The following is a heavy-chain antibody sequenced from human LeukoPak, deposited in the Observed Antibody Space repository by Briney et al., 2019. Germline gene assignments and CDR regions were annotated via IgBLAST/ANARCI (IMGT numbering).Heavy chain of an antibody. D-gene: IGHD3-22*01. CDR2: ISSSSSTI. CDR3: AREYYDSSGYYPVPYYYYMGV. CDR1: GFTFSSYS. J-gene: IGHJ6*03. V-gene: IGHV3-48*01. Sequence: PGGSLRLSCAASGFTFSSYSMNWVRQAAGKGGEWVSYISSSSSTIYYADCVKGRFTISRDNAKNSLYLQMNSLRAEDTAVYYCAREYYDSSGYYPVPYYYYMGVWGKGTTVTVSS.